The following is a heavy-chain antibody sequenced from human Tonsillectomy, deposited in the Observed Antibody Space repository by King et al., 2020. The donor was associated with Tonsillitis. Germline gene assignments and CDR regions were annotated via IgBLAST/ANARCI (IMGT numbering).Heavy chain of an antibody. CDR1: GFTVSNNY. V-gene: IGHV3-53*04. D-gene: IGHD1-26*01. Sequence: DVQLVESGGGLVQPGGSLRLSCAASGFTVSNNYMSWVRQAPGKGLEWVSVIYNGGSTYYADSVKGRFTISRHNSKNTLYLQMNSLRAEDTAVYYCASGAAYYYYGMDVWGQETTVTVSS. J-gene: IGHJ6*02. CDR2: IYNGGST. CDR3: ASGAAYYYYGMDV.